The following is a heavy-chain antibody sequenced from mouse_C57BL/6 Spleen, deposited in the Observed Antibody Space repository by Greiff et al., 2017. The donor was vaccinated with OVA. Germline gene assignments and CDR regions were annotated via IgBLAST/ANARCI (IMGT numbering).Heavy chain of an antibody. V-gene: IGHV1-20*01. Sequence: EVKLMESGPELVKPGDSVKISCKASGYSFTGYFMNWVMQSHGKSLEWIGRIDPYNGDTFYNQKFKGKATLTVDKSSSTAHMELRSLTSEDSAVYYCARDYGSTHWYFDVWGTGTTVTVSS. D-gene: IGHD1-1*01. CDR2: IDPYNGDT. J-gene: IGHJ1*03. CDR1: GYSFTGYF. CDR3: ARDYGSTHWYFDV.